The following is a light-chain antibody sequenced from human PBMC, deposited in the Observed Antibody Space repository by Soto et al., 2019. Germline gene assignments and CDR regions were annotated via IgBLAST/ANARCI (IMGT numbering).Light chain of an antibody. CDR1: QSISSY. J-gene: IGKJ4*01. CDR3: QRSYSTPLT. V-gene: IGKV1-39*01. Sequence: DIQMTQSPSSLSASVGDRVTITCRASQSISSYLNWYQQKPGQAPKLLIYAASSLHSGVPSRFSGSGSGTDFTLTISSLQPEDFATYYCQRSYSTPLTFGGGTKVEIK. CDR2: AAS.